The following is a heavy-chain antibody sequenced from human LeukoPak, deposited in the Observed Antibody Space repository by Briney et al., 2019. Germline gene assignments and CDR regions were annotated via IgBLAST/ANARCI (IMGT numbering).Heavy chain of an antibody. CDR1: GYTFTGYY. J-gene: IGHJ4*02. CDR3: AREIPGNYYDSSGYSRSPFDY. CDR2: INPNSGGT. V-gene: IGHV1-2*02. Sequence: ASVKVSCKASGYTFTGYYMHWVRQAPGQGLEWMGWINPNSGGTNYAQKFQGRVTMTRDTSISTAYMELSRLRSDDTAVYYCAREIPGNYYDSSGYSRSPFDYWGQGTLVTVSS. D-gene: IGHD3-22*01.